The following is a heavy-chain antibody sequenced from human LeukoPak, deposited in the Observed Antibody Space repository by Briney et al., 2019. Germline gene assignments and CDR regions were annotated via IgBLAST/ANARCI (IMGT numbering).Heavy chain of an antibody. Sequence: ASVKVSCKASGGTFSSYAISWVRQAPGQGLEWMGGIIPIFGTANYAQKFQGRVTITADKSTSTAYMELSSLRSEDTAVYYCAREAGSYDSSGYYSLYYSFDYWGQGTLVTVSS. J-gene: IGHJ4*02. CDR3: AREAGSYDSSGYYSLYYSFDY. V-gene: IGHV1-69*06. D-gene: IGHD3-22*01. CDR1: GGTFSSYA. CDR2: IIPIFGTA.